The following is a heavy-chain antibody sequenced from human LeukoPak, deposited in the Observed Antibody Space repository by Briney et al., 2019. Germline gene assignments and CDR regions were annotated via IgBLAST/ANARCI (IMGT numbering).Heavy chain of an antibody. Sequence: PGGSLRLSCAASGSTVTYITWVRQAPGKGLEWLPVFYAGGTTYSADSVKGRFTISRDNSKNTLFLQMESLRADDTAVYYCARGMRSASGTYYHAFDSWGQGTLVTVSS. D-gene: IGHD3-10*01. V-gene: IGHV3-53*01. CDR1: GSTVTY. CDR2: FYAGGTT. J-gene: IGHJ4*02. CDR3: ARGMRSASGTYYHAFDS.